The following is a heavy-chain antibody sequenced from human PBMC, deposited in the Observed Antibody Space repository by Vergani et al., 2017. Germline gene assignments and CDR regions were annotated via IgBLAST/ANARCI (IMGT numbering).Heavy chain of an antibody. CDR2: IYTSGST. D-gene: IGHD2-2*01. Sequence: QVQLQESGPGLVKPSETLSLTCTVSGGSISSYYWSWIRQPAGKGLEWIGRIYTSGSTNYNPSLKSRVTMSVDTSKNQFSLKLGSVTAADTAVYYCARDTHCSSTSCHGWFDPWGQGTLVTVSS. CDR1: GGSISSYY. V-gene: IGHV4-4*07. J-gene: IGHJ5*02. CDR3: ARDTHCSSTSCHGWFDP.